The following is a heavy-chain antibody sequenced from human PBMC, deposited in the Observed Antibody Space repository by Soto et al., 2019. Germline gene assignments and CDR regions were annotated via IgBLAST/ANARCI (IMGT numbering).Heavy chain of an antibody. Sequence: GSLRLSCAASGFTFSSYGMHWVRQAPGKGLEWVAVISYDGSNKYYADSVKGRFTISRDNSKNTLYLQMNSLRAEDTAVYYCAKANFLGYSSGWYVPYYWGQGTLVTVSS. V-gene: IGHV3-30*18. CDR2: ISYDGSNK. D-gene: IGHD6-19*01. CDR1: GFTFSSYG. J-gene: IGHJ4*02. CDR3: AKANFLGYSSGWYVPYY.